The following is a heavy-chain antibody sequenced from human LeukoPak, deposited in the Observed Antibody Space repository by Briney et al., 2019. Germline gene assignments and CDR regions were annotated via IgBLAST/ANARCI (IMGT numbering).Heavy chain of an antibody. J-gene: IGHJ6*04. CDR1: EFNFSSYE. V-gene: IGHV3-48*03. Sequence: GGSLRLSCAASEFNFSSYEMNWVRQAPEKGLEWVSYISSSGSTIYYADSVKGRFTISRDNAKNSLYLQMNSLRAEDTAVYYCAELGITMIGGVWGKGTTVTISS. CDR2: ISSSGSTI. CDR3: AELGITMIGGV. D-gene: IGHD3-10*02.